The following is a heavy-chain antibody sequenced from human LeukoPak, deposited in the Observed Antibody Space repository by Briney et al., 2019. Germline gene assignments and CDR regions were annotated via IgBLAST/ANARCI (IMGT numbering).Heavy chain of an antibody. D-gene: IGHD6-13*01. CDR2: VYYTGNT. V-gene: IGHV4-59*12. CDR3: ARGRPGEAGFDY. CDR1: GGTLNSFY. Sequence: KPSETLSLTCSVSGGTLNSFYWSWIRQPPGKGLEWIGYVYYTGNTNYNPSLKSRVTISADTSKNQFSLKLSSVTAADTAVYYCARGRPGEAGFDYWGQGTLVTVSS. J-gene: IGHJ4*02.